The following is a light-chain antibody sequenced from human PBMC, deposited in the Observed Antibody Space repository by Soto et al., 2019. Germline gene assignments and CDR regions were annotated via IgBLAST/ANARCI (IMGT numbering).Light chain of an antibody. CDR2: DAS. Sequence: DIQMTQSPSTLSASVGDTVTVTCRASQSVSGWLAWYQQKPGEAPKVLIYDASNLESGVPSRFSGSGSGTEFILSINSLQPDDFATYYCQHYGGMWAFGQGTKVDIK. J-gene: IGKJ1*01. CDR1: QSVSGW. V-gene: IGKV1-5*01. CDR3: QHYGGMWA.